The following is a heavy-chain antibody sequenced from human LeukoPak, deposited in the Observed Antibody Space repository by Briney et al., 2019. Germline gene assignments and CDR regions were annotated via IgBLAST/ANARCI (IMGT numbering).Heavy chain of an antibody. Sequence: GASVKVSCKASGGTFSSYAISWVRQAPGQGLEWMGRIIPILGIANYAQKFQGRVTITADKSTSTAYMELSSLRSEDTAVYYCAREEIPCPSIAVAGRGLTLDYWGQGTLVTVSS. CDR1: GGTFSSYA. J-gene: IGHJ4*02. V-gene: IGHV1-69*04. CDR3: AREEIPCPSIAVAGRGLTLDY. CDR2: IIPILGIA. D-gene: IGHD6-19*01.